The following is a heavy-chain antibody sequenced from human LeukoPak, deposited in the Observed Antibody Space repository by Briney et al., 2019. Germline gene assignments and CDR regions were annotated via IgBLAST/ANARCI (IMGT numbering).Heavy chain of an antibody. CDR2: ISGSSGTT. J-gene: IGHJ4*02. CDR3: AGVWGPSSAWPWAFEY. V-gene: IGHV3-23*01. Sequence: PGGSLRLSCAASGFTFSSYAMSWVRQTPGKGPEGVSAISGSSGTTYYADSVKGRFTISRDNSKNTLYLQMSGLRAEDTALYYCAGVWGPSSAWPWAFEYWGQGTLVTVSS. D-gene: IGHD6-13*01. CDR1: GFTFSSYA.